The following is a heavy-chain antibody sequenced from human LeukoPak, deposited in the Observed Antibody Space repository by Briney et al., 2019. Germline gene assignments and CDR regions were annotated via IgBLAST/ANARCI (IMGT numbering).Heavy chain of an antibody. D-gene: IGHD3-16*01. CDR3: ARGGGLDV. CDR2: IRYDGSDR. Sequence: GGSLRLSCAASGFTFGSYGIYWVRQAPGKGLEWVASIRYDGSDRSYADPVKGRFTISRDNSKNTVDLQMNSLRAEDTAVYFCARGGGLDVWGQGATVTVSS. V-gene: IGHV3-30*02. J-gene: IGHJ6*02. CDR1: GFTFGSYG.